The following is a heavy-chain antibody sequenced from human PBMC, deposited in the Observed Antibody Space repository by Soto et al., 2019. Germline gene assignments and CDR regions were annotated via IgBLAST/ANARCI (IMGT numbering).Heavy chain of an antibody. Sequence: LSLSCAASGFNFSRYGMHGVRQAPGKGLEWVAVIWYDGSNKYYADSVKGRFTISRDNSKNTLYLQMNSLRAEDTAVYYCARDGPPYSSSSPSDYWGQGTLVTVSS. J-gene: IGHJ4*02. CDR1: GFNFSRYG. CDR2: IWYDGSNK. V-gene: IGHV3-33*01. CDR3: ARDGPPYSSSSPSDY. D-gene: IGHD6-6*01.